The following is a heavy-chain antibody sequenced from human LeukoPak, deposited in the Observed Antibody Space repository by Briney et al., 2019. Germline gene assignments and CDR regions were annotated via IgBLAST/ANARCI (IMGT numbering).Heavy chain of an antibody. CDR1: GFTLDDYA. CDR2: ISWNSGSI. CDR3: AKDITLDRGSYGHFDY. J-gene: IGHJ4*02. D-gene: IGHD1-26*01. V-gene: IGHV3-9*01. Sequence: PGRSLRLSCAASGFTLDDYAMHWVRQAPGKGLEWVPGISWNSGSIGYADSVKGRFTISRDNAKNSLYLQMNSLRAEDTALYYCAKDITLDRGSYGHFDYWGQGTLVTVSS.